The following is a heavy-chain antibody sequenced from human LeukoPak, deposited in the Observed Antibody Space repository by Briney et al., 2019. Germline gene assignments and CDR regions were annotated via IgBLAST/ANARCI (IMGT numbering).Heavy chain of an antibody. CDR3: ARDQAVTLPNWYFDL. CDR2: IYYSGSA. D-gene: IGHD4-17*01. Sequence: SETLSLTCTVPGASISSYYWSWIRQSPGEGLEWIVYIYYSGSANYNPSLKSRVTISVDTSKNQCSLKLSSVTAADTALYYCARDQAVTLPNWYFDLWGRGSLVTASS. CDR1: GASISSYY. J-gene: IGHJ2*01. V-gene: IGHV4-59*01.